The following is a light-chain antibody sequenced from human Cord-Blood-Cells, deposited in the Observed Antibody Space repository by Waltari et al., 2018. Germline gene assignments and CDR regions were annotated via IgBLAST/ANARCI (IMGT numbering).Light chain of an antibody. CDR2: RNN. CDR3: AAWDDSLSGYV. J-gene: IGLJ1*01. V-gene: IGLV1-47*01. Sequence: QSVLTQQPSASGTPGQRVTISCSGSSPNIGSNYVYWYQQLPGPAPKPLIYRNNQRPSGVPDRFSGSRSGTSASLAISGLRSEDEADYYCAAWDDSLSGYVFGTGTKVTVL. CDR1: SPNIGSNY.